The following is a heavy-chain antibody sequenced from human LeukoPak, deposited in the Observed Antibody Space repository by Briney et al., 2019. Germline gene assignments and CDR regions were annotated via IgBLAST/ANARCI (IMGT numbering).Heavy chain of an antibody. D-gene: IGHD2-21*02. Sequence: GGSLRLSCAASGFTFSSYAMSWVRQAPGKGLEWVSAVSGSGGSTYYADSVKGRFTISRDNSKNTLYLQMNSLRAEDTAVYYCARSRTRTAYCGGDCYIDYYMDVWGKGTTVTISS. J-gene: IGHJ6*03. CDR2: VSGSGGST. V-gene: IGHV3-23*01. CDR3: ARSRTRTAYCGGDCYIDYYMDV. CDR1: GFTFSSYA.